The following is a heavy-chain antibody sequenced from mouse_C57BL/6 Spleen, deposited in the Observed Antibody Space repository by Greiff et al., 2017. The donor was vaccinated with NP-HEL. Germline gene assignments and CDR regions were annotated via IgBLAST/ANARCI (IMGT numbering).Heavy chain of an antibody. V-gene: IGHV1-52*01. D-gene: IGHD2-4*01. J-gene: IGHJ3*01. CDR2: IDPSDSET. CDR3: ARSFYDYDLFAY. Sequence: QVQLQQPGAELVRPGSSVKLSCKASGYTFTSYWMHWVKQRPIQGLEWIGNIDPSDSETHYTQKFKDKATLTVDKSSSTAYMQLSSLTSEDSAVYYCARSFYDYDLFAYWGQGTLVTVSA. CDR1: GYTFTSYW.